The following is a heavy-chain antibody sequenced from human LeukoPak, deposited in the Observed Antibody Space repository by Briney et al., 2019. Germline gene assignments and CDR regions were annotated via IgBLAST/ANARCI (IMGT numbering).Heavy chain of an antibody. D-gene: IGHD4-11*01. V-gene: IGHV3-21*01. J-gene: IGHJ4*02. Sequence: GGSLRLSCAAPGFTFSSYSMNWVRQAPGKGLEWVSSISSSSTYIYYADSVKGRFTISRDNAKNSLYLQMNSLRAEDTAVYYCARDGSTVTNYYFDYWGQGTLVTVSS. CDR2: ISSSSTYI. CDR3: ARDGSTVTNYYFDY. CDR1: GFTFSSYS.